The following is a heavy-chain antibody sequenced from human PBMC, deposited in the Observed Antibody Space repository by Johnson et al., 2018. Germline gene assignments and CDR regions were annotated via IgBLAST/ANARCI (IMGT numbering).Heavy chain of an antibody. V-gene: IGHV3-23*01. CDR2: ISGSGDGT. Sequence: VQLQESGGSLVQPGGSLRVSCAASGFTFSTYAMNWVRQTPGKGLEWVSAISGSGDGTYYADSVKGRSTISRKNSKNTLYLQMNSLTAEDAAVYYCAKEVRYGLGALDSWGHGTMVTVSS. CDR1: GFTFSTYA. CDR3: AKEVRYGLGALDS. J-gene: IGHJ3*02. D-gene: IGHD3-10*01.